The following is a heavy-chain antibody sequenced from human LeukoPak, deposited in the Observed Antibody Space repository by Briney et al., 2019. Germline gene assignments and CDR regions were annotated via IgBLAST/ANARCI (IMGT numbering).Heavy chain of an antibody. CDR1: GFTVSSNY. J-gene: IGHJ4*02. D-gene: IGHD2-8*02. CDR2: IYSGGST. Sequence: GGSLRLSCAASGFTVSSNYMSWVRQAPGKGLEWVSVIYSGGSTYYADSVRGRFTISRDNSKSTLSLQMNSLRAEDTAIYYCATYRQVLLPFESWGQGTLVTVSS. V-gene: IGHV3-53*01. CDR3: ATYRQVLLPFES.